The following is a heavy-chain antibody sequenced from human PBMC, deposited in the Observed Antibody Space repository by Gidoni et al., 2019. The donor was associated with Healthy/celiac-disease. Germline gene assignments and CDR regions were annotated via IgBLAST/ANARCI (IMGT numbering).Heavy chain of an antibody. V-gene: IGHV3-30*18. J-gene: IGHJ4*02. D-gene: IGHD6-13*01. CDR1: GFTFSSYG. CDR2: ISYDGSNK. CDR3: AKDVAAALYYFDY. Sequence: QVQLVESGGGVVQPGRSLRFSCAASGFTFSSYGMHWVRQAPGKGLEWVTVISYDGSNKYYADSVKGRFTISRDNSKNTLYLQMNSLRAEDTAVYYCAKDVAAALYYFDYWGQGTLVTVSS.